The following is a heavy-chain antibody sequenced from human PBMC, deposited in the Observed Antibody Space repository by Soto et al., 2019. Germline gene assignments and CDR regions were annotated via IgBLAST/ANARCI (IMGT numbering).Heavy chain of an antibody. Sequence: PGGSLRLSCAASGFTFSSYTMNWVRQAPGKGLEWVSYITSSSSTIYYADSVKGRFTISRDNSNNTLYLQMNSLRVEGTAVYYCAKREQQCRGQGTLVTVSS. CDR2: ITSSSSTI. D-gene: IGHD6-19*01. CDR3: AKREQQC. CDR1: GFTFSSYT. J-gene: IGHJ4*02. V-gene: IGHV3-48*01.